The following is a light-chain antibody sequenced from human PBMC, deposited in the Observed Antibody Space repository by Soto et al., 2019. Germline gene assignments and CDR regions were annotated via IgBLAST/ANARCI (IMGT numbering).Light chain of an antibody. Sequence: DIVLTQSPATLSLSPGERATLSCRASQSVGSFLAWYQQKPGQTPRLLIYDASNRATGIPARFNGSGSGTDLTLTIISLEPEDFAVYYCQQRSNWPWTFGQGTKLEIK. J-gene: IGKJ1*01. CDR3: QQRSNWPWT. CDR2: DAS. CDR1: QSVGSF. V-gene: IGKV3-11*01.